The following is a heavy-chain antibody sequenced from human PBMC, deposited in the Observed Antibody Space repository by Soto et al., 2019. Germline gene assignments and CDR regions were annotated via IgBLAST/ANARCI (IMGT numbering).Heavy chain of an antibody. V-gene: IGHV3-33*03. CDR3: AKDLGYCSSSPRYLPGMDV. D-gene: IGHD2-2*01. Sequence: GGSLRLFCAASGFTFSSYSMNWVRQAPGKGQVWVAVISHDGVKQEYVDSVKGRFTISRDNTKGTLYLQMNKLTTADMAVYYCAKDLGYCSSSPRYLPGMDVWGQVTAVTVS. J-gene: IGHJ6*02. CDR2: ISHDGVKQ. CDR1: GFTFSSYS.